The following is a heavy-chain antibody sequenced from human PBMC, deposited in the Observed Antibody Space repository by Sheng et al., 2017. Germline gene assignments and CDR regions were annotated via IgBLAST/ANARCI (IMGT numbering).Heavy chain of an antibody. D-gene: IGHD3-3*01. V-gene: IGHV1-69*13. CDR1: GGTFSSYA. Sequence: QVQLVQSGAEVKKPGSSVKVSCKASGGTFSSYAISWVRQAPGQGLEWMGGIIPIFGTANYAQKFQGRVTITADESTSTAYMELSSLRSEDTAVYYCARAPYDFWSGALVANWFYPWGQGTLVTVSS. J-gene: IGHJ5*02. CDR2: IIPIFGTA. CDR3: ARAPYDFWSGALVANWFYP.